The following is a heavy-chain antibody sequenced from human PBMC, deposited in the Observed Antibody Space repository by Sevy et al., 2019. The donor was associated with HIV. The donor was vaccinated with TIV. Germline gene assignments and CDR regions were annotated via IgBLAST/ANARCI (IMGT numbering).Heavy chain of an antibody. D-gene: IGHD5-12*01. Sequence: ASVKVSCETSGYRFTDYYIHWVRQAPGQGLEWMGWINPNSDVTKSAKKFQDRVIMTKDTSISTVYMELRGLTFDDSVVYYCARDQEVCSTTTFYSGLDRWGAGSLVTVSS. V-gene: IGHV1-2*02. CDR1: GYRFTDYY. CDR2: INPNSDVT. CDR3: ARDQEVCSTTTFYSGLDR. J-gene: IGHJ5*02.